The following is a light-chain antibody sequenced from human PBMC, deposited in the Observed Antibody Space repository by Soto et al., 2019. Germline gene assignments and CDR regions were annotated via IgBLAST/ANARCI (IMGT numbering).Light chain of an antibody. V-gene: IGLV2-23*01. Sequence: QSVLTQPASVSGSPGQSITISCSGTSSDVGSKNLVSWYQQHPGKAPKLMIYEGTQRPSGVSNRFSGSKSGNTASLTISGLQAEDEADYHCCSYASGSTLVFGGGTKVTVL. CDR1: SSDVGSKNL. CDR2: EGT. CDR3: CSYASGSTLV. J-gene: IGLJ2*01.